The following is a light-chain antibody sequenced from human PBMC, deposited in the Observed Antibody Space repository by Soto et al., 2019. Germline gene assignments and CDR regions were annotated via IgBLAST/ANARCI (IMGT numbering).Light chain of an antibody. CDR3: QLYDINVRGWV. CDR1: SSNIGADYN. V-gene: IGLV1-40*01. CDR2: DNS. J-gene: IGLJ3*02. Sequence: QSVLTQPPSVSGAPGRRVTISCTGSSSNIGADYNVHWYQQLPGTAPKLLIYDNSDRPSGVPDRFSGSRSDTSASLAITGLQAEDEPDYYCQLYDINVRGWVFGGGTKLTVL.